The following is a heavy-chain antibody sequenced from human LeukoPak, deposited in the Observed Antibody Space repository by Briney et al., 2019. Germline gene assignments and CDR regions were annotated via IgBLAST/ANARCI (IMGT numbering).Heavy chain of an antibody. D-gene: IGHD3-16*01. V-gene: IGHV4-38-2*02. J-gene: IGHJ4*02. CDR1: SYSISSGYY. CDR3: ANLLLAYARGEYYFDY. CDR2: IYYSGST. Sequence: SETLSLTCTVSSYSISSGYYWGWIRQPPGKGLEWIGSIYYSGSTYYNPSLKSRVTISVDTSKNQFSLKLSSVTAADTAVYYCANLLLAYARGEYYFDYWGQGTLVTVSS.